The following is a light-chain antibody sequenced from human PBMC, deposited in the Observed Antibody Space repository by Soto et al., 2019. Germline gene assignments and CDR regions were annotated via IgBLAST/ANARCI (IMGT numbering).Light chain of an antibody. CDR1: QSVSRY. J-gene: IGKJ4*01. Sequence: EIVLTQSPATLSLSPGERATLSCRASQSVSRYLAWYQQKPGEAPRLLIYDASNRATGIPARFSGSGSGTDFTLTISSLEPEDFAVYYCQQRSNWPPLAFGGGTKVESK. CDR3: QQRSNWPPLA. CDR2: DAS. V-gene: IGKV3-11*01.